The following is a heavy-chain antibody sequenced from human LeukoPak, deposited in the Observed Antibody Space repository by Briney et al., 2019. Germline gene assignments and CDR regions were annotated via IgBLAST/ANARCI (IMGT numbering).Heavy chain of an antibody. CDR2: ISSSSSYI. V-gene: IGHV3-21*01. CDR1: GFTFSSYS. Sequence: GGSLRLSCAASGFTFSSYSMTWVRQAPGKGLEWVSSISSSSSYIYYADSVKGRFTISTDNAKNSLYLQMNSLRAEDTAVYYCAREGGYCSSTSCSWSHWGQGTLVTVSS. CDR3: AREGGYCSSTSCSWSH. J-gene: IGHJ4*02. D-gene: IGHD2-2*01.